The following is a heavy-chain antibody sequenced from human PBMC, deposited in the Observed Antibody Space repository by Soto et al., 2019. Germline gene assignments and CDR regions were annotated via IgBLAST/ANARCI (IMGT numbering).Heavy chain of an antibody. D-gene: IGHD3-10*01. CDR1: GGTFSSYA. CDR2: IIPIFGTA. CDR3: ARELLSLYGMDV. V-gene: IGHV1-69*13. Sequence: SVKVSCKASGGTFSSYAISWVRQAPGQGLEWMGGIIPIFGTASYAQKFQGRVTITADESTSTAYMELSSLRSEDTAVYYCARELLSLYGMDVWGQGTTVTVSS. J-gene: IGHJ6*02.